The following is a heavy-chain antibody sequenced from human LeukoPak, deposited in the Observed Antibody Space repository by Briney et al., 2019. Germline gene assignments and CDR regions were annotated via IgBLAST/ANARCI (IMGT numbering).Heavy chain of an antibody. Sequence: GASVKVSCKASGGTFSSYAISWVRQAPGQGLEWMGGIIPISGTANYAQKFQGRVTITTDESTSTAYMELSSLRSEDTAVYYCASSRITMVRGVIDYYYYHMDVWGKGTTVTVSS. CDR2: IIPISGTA. CDR3: ASSRITMVRGVIDYYYYHMDV. CDR1: GGTFSSYA. J-gene: IGHJ6*03. D-gene: IGHD3-10*01. V-gene: IGHV1-69*05.